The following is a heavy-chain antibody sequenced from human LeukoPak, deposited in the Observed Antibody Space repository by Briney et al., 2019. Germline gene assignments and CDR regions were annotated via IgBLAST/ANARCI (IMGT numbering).Heavy chain of an antibody. CDR3: ARAASGGTTQFVDWYFDL. V-gene: IGHV4-4*07. CDR2: IYTSGST. J-gene: IGHJ2*01. CDR1: GGSISSYY. D-gene: IGHD1-7*01. Sequence: SETLSLTCTVSGGSISSYYWSWIRQPAGKGLEWIGRIYTSGSTNYNPSLKSRVTMLVDTSKNQFSLKLSSVTAADTAVYYCARAASGGTTQFVDWYFDLWGRGTLVTVSS.